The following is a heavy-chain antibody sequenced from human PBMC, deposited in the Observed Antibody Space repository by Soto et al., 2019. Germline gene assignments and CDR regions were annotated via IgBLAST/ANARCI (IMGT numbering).Heavy chain of an antibody. Sequence: QVQLQESGPGLVKPSQTLSLTCTVSGGSINSGGYYWSWIRQHPGKGLEWVGYIYYSGTTYYNPSLPSRLTISRDTPKNQFSLKLTSVTAADTAVYYCARRIPPAGLFDYWGQGTLVTVSS. CDR2: IYYSGTT. J-gene: IGHJ4*02. D-gene: IGHD6-13*01. V-gene: IGHV4-31*03. CDR3: ARRIPPAGLFDY. CDR1: GGSINSGGYY.